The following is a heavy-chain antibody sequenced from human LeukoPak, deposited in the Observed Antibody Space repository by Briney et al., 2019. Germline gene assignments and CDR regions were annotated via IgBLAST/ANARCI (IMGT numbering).Heavy chain of an antibody. Sequence: ASVKVSCKASGYTFTSYYMHWVRQAPGQGLEWMGIINPSGGSTSYAQKFQGRVTMTRDTSTSTVYMELSSLRSDDTAVYYCARDRSSTMIVVAEYYYGMDVWGQGTTVTVSS. D-gene: IGHD3-22*01. V-gene: IGHV1-46*01. CDR2: INPSGGST. J-gene: IGHJ6*02. CDR1: GYTFTSYY. CDR3: ARDRSSTMIVVAEYYYGMDV.